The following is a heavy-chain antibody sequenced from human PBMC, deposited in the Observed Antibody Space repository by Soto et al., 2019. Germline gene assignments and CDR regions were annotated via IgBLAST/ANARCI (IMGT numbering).Heavy chain of an antibody. CDR3: AKDNGISTSCYRLYNWFDP. CDR2: ISYAGSNK. Sequence: QVQLVESGGGVVQPGRSLRLSCAASGFTFSSYGMHWVRQAPGKGLEWVAVISYAGSNKYYADSVKGRFTISRDNSKNTLYLQMNSLRAEDTAVYYCAKDNGISTSCYRLYNWFDPWGQGTLVTVSS. V-gene: IGHV3-30*18. CDR1: GFTFSSYG. J-gene: IGHJ5*02. D-gene: IGHD2-2*01.